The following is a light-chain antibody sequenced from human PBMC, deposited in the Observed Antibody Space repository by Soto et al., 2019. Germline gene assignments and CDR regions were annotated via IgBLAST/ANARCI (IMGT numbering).Light chain of an antibody. V-gene: IGKV3-20*01. CDR2: AAS. CDR3: QQSSSSPIT. J-gene: IGKJ5*01. Sequence: VVLTQSPDTLSVSPGERATLSCRASRGIKSNLAWYQQRPGQVPRLLMYAASSRATGIPDRFSGSGSGTDFTLTISRLEAEDFAVYYCQQSSSSPITFGQGTRLEIK. CDR1: RGIKSN.